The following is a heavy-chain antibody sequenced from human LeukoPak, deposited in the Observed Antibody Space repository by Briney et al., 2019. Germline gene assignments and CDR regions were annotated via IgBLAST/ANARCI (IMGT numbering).Heavy chain of an antibody. J-gene: IGHJ3*02. V-gene: IGHV1-2*02. CDR2: INPNSGGT. D-gene: IGHD3-22*01. CDR3: AKNYYSDTSAYFRYAFDI. Sequence: ASVKVSCKASGYTFTGYYMHWVRQAPGQGLEWMGWINPNSGGTNYAQKFQGRVTITRNTSISTAYMELSSLRSEDTAVYYCAKNYYSDTSAYFRYAFDIWGQGTVVTVSS. CDR1: GYTFTGYY.